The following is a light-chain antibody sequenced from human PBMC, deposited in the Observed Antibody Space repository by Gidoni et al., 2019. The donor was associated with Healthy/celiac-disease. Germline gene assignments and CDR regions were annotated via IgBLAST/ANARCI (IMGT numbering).Light chain of an antibody. CDR1: QSVYSNY. CDR2: GAS. J-gene: IGKJ2*01. Sequence: EIVLTQSPGTLSFSPGDRATLSCRASQSVYSNYLAWYQQRPGQSPRLLIYGASNRATGIPERFSGSGSGTDFTLSISRLEPEDFGVYYCQQYGGSPAAYTFGQGTKLEIK. V-gene: IGKV3-20*01. CDR3: QQYGGSPAAYT.